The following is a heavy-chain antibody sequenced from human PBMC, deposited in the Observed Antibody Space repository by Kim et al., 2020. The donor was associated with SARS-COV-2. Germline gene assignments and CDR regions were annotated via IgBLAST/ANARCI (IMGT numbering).Heavy chain of an antibody. D-gene: IGHD3-22*01. J-gene: IGHJ6*02. CDR3: ARDFPITTGFGMDV. V-gene: IGHV1-69*01. Sequence: AQKFQGRVTITADESTSTAYMELSSLRSEDTAVYYCARDFPITTGFGMDVWGQGTTVTVSS.